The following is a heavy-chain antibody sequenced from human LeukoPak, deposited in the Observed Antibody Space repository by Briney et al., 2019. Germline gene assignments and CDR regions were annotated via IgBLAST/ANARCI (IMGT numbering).Heavy chain of an antibody. CDR2: IKQDGSEK. Sequence: PGGSLRLSCAASGFTFSSYWMSWVRQAPGKGLEWVANIKQDGSEKYYVDSVKGRFTISRDSAKNSLYLQMNSLRAEDTAVYYCAREDYYDPFDYWGQGTLVTVSS. CDR1: GFTFSSYW. J-gene: IGHJ4*02. CDR3: AREDYYDPFDY. D-gene: IGHD3-22*01. V-gene: IGHV3-7*01.